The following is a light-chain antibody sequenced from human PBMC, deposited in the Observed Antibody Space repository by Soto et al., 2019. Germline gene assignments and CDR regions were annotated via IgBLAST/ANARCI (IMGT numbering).Light chain of an antibody. Sequence: EIVLTQSPGTLSLSPGERATLSCRASQSVSSSYLAWYQQKPGQAPRLLIYGASGRATGIPDRFSGSGSGTDFTLTISRLEPEDFAVYYCQQYNSWPLTFGGGTKVDIK. V-gene: IGKV3-20*01. CDR2: GAS. CDR3: QQYNSWPLT. J-gene: IGKJ4*01. CDR1: QSVSSSY.